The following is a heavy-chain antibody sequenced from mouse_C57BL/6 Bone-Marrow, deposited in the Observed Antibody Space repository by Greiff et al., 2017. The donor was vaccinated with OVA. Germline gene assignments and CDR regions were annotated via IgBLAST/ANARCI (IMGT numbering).Heavy chain of an antibody. CDR2: IDPSDSYT. Sequence: QQSCQASGYTFTSYWMQWVKQRPGQGLEWIGEIDPSDSYTNYNQKFKGKATLTVDTSSSTAYMQLSSLTSEDSAVYYCASAVFAYWGQGTLVTVSA. CDR1: GYTFTSYW. CDR3: ASAVFAY. V-gene: IGHV1-50*01. J-gene: IGHJ3*01.